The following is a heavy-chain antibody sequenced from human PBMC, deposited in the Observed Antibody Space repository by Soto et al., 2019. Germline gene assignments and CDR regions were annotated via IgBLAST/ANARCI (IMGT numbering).Heavy chain of an antibody. V-gene: IGHV3-23*01. CDR3: AKGGSVLRFLEWGGGYYGMDV. D-gene: IGHD3-3*01. J-gene: IGHJ6*02. CDR2: ISGSGGST. Sequence: PXGSLQLSCAASGFTFSSSAMSWVRQAPGKGLEWVSAISGSGGSTYYADSVKGRFTISRDNSKNTLYLQMNSLRAEDTAVYYCAKGGSVLRFLEWGGGYYGMDVWGQGTTVTVSS. CDR1: GFTFSSSA.